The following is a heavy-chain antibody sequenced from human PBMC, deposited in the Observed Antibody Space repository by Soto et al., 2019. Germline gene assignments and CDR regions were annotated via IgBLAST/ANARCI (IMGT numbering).Heavy chain of an antibody. Sequence: GGSLRLSCAASGFTFSSYAMHWVRQAPGKGLEWVAVISYDGSNKYYADSVKGRFTISRDNSKNTLYLQMNSLRAEDTAVYYYARGSYNPDAFDIWGQGTMVTVSS. D-gene: IGHD5-18*01. V-gene: IGHV3-30-3*01. CDR3: ARGSYNPDAFDI. J-gene: IGHJ3*02. CDR1: GFTFSSYA. CDR2: ISYDGSNK.